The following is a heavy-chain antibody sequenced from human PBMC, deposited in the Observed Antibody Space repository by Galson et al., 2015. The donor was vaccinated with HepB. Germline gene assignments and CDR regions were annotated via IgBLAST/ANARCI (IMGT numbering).Heavy chain of an antibody. J-gene: IGHJ4*02. D-gene: IGHD6-19*01. CDR2: INSDGSST. Sequence: SLRLSCAASGFTFSSYWMHWVRQAPGKGLVWVSRINSDGSSTSYADSVKGRFTISRDNAKNTLYLQMNSLRAEDTAVYYCARTGYSSGWQYYFDYWGQGTLVTVSS. CDR1: GFTFSSYW. V-gene: IGHV3-74*01. CDR3: ARTGYSSGWQYYFDY.